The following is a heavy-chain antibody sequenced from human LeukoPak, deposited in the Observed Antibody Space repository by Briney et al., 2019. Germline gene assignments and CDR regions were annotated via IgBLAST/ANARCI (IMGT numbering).Heavy chain of an antibody. CDR3: ATPKRWHCSGGSCYGYYYYGMDV. J-gene: IGHJ6*04. CDR1: GGTFSSYA. Sequence: SVTVSCKASGGTFSSYAISWVRQAPGQGLEGMGGIIPIFGTANYAQKFQGRVTITADESTSTAYMELSSLRSEDTAVYYCATPKRWHCSGGSCYGYYYYGMDVWGKGTTVTVSS. D-gene: IGHD2-15*01. CDR2: IIPIFGTA. V-gene: IGHV1-69*01.